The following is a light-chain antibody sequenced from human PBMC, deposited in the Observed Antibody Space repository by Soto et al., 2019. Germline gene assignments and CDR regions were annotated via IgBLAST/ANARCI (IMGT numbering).Light chain of an antibody. V-gene: IGLV1-44*01. J-gene: IGLJ2*01. Sequence: QFVLTQPPSASGTPGQRVTISCSGSSSNIGSNTVNWYQQLPGTAPKLLIYSNNQRPSGVPDRFSGSKSGTSASLAISGLQSEDEADYYCAAWDDSLNGPGFGGGTQLTVL. CDR3: AAWDDSLNGPG. CDR2: SNN. CDR1: SSNIGSNT.